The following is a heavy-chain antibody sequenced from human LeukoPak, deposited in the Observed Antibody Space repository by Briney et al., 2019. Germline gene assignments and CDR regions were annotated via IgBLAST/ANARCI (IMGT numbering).Heavy chain of an antibody. D-gene: IGHD3-10*01. CDR3: ARAAPSLWFGEYYFDY. J-gene: IGHJ4*02. CDR2: IGTAGDT. Sequence: PGGSLRLSCAASGFTFSSYDMHWVRQATGKGLEWVSAIGTAGDTYYPGSVKGRFTISRENAKNSLYLQMNSLRAGDTAVYYCARAAPSLWFGEYYFDYWGQGTLVTVSS. CDR1: GFTFSSYD. V-gene: IGHV3-13*04.